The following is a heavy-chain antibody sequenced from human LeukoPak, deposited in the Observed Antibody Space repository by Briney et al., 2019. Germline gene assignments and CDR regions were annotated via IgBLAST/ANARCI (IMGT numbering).Heavy chain of an antibody. CDR1: GFTFSSPA. V-gene: IGHV3-23*01. J-gene: IGHJ4*02. CDR2: ISNNGGYT. D-gene: IGHD2-15*01. Sequence: GGSLRLSCAASGFTFSSPAMSWVRQAPGKGLEWVSAISNNGGYTYYADFVQGRFTISRGNSKSTLCLQMNSLRAEDTAVYYCAKQLGYCSDGSCYFPYWGQGTLVTVSS. CDR3: AKQLGYCSDGSCYFPY.